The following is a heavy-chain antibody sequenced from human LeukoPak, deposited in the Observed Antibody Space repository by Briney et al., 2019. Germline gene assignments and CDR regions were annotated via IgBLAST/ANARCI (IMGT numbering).Heavy chain of an antibody. Sequence: GGSLRLSCAASEFTFNNYAMSWFRQAPGKGLEWVSVISASGGSTHYADSVKGRFTISRDNSKNTLYLQMNSLRPEDTAIYHCARSNDFWSGPLRNYYYYMDVWGKGTTVTVSS. J-gene: IGHJ6*03. V-gene: IGHV3-23*01. CDR3: ARSNDFWSGPLRNYYYYMDV. CDR1: EFTFNNYA. D-gene: IGHD3-3*01. CDR2: ISASGGST.